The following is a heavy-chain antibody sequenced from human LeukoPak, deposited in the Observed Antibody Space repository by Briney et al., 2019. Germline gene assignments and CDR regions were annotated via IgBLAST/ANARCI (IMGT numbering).Heavy chain of an antibody. CDR2: ISGSGDDT. D-gene: IGHD6-13*01. CDR1: GFTFSDYA. V-gene: IGHV3-23*01. J-gene: IGHJ4*02. CDR3: SRGFRSSWYDY. Sequence: PGGSLRLSCAASGFTFSDYAMSWVRQAPGKGLEWVSAISGSGDDTYYADSVKGRFTISRDNSKNSLYLQMNSLRAEDTATYYCSRGFRSSWYDYWGQGTLVTVSS.